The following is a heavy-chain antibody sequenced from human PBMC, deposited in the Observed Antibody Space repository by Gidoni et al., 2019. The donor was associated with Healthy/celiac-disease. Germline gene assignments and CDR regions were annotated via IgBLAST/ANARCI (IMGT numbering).Heavy chain of an antibody. CDR2: ISGSGSTI. Sequence: QVKLVESGGGLVKPGWSLRLTGEAYCLPFWDYYRSRIRQAPAKGLEWFSDISGSGSTIYYADTVTDRFTISGDNAKNSLYLQMNSLRAGDTAVYYCARSKKDYYDSSGYYPSPIDYWGQGTLVTVSS. J-gene: IGHJ4*02. V-gene: IGHV3-11*01. CDR1: CLPFWDYY. D-gene: IGHD3-22*01. CDR3: ARSKKDYYDSSGYYPSPIDY.